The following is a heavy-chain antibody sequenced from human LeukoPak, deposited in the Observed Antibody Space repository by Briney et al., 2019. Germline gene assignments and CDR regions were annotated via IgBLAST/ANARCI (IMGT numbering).Heavy chain of an antibody. V-gene: IGHV4-34*01. CDR1: GGSFSGYY. CDR2: INHSGST. J-gene: IGHJ4*02. D-gene: IGHD3-10*01. CDR3: ARGPAMVRGVDNDY. Sequence: SETLSLTCAVYGGSFSGYYWSWIRQPPGKGLEWIGEINHSGSTNYNPSLKSRVTISVDTSKNQFSLKLSSVTAADTAVYYCARGPAMVRGVDNDYWGQGTLVTVSS.